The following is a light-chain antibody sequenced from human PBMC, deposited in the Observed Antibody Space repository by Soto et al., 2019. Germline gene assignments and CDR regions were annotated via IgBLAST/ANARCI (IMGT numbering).Light chain of an antibody. V-gene: IGKV3-20*01. CDR1: QSVSTRN. Sequence: EVVLTQSPGTLSLSPGERATLSCRASQSVSTRNLAWYQQKPGQAPRLLMYGASSRATGIPDRFSGSGSGTDLTLTISRLEPEDFAVYYCHQFGTSPPAFTFGQGTKLEIK. CDR2: GAS. J-gene: IGKJ2*01. CDR3: HQFGTSPPAFT.